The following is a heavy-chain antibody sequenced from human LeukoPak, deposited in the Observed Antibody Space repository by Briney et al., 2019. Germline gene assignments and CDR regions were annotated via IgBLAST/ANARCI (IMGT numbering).Heavy chain of an antibody. CDR3: ARDWSSGWSDY. J-gene: IGHJ4*02. V-gene: IGHV3-53*04. CDR2: IYSGGST. CDR1: GFTVSSNY. Sequence: GGSLRLSCAASGFTVSSNYMSWVRLAPGKGLEWVSVIYSGGSTYYADSVKGRFTISRHNSKNTLYLQMNSLRAEDTAVYYCARDWSSGWSDYWGQGTLVTVSS. D-gene: IGHD6-19*01.